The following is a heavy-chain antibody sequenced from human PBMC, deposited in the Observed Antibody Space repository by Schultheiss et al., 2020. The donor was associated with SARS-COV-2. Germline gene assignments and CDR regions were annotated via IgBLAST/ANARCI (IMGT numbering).Heavy chain of an antibody. CDR2: ISSSSSYI. Sequence: GESLKISCAASGFTFSSYSMNWVRQAPGKGLEWVSSISSSSSYIYYADSVKGRFTISRDNAKNSLYLEMNSLRAEDTAVYYCARGEREIYCSSTSCYTNHNYGLDVWGQGTTVTVAS. J-gene: IGHJ6*02. CDR1: GFTFSSYS. V-gene: IGHV3-21*01. CDR3: ARGEREIYCSSTSCYTNHNYGLDV. D-gene: IGHD2-2*02.